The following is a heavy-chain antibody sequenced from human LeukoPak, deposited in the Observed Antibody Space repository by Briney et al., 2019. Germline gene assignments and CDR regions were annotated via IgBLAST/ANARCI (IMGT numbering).Heavy chain of an antibody. CDR1: GYTFTSYG. J-gene: IGHJ4*02. Sequence: ASVKVSCNASGYTFTSYGISWVRQAPGQGLEWMGWISAYNGNTNYAQKLQGRVTMTTDTSTNTAYMELRSLRSDDTAVYYCARDSLGHSSSSYWGQGTLVTVSS. V-gene: IGHV1-18*01. CDR2: ISAYNGNT. D-gene: IGHD6-6*01. CDR3: ARDSLGHSSSSY.